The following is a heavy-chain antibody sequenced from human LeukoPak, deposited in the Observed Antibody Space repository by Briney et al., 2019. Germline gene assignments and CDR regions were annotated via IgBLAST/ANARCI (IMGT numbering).Heavy chain of an antibody. J-gene: IGHJ4*02. CDR3: ARDSRGYFDY. D-gene: IGHD3-22*01. CDR2: IRPDGSGT. V-gene: IGHV3-7*01. Sequence: GGSLRLSCAASGFSFSNFWMRWVRQAPGKGPEWVANIRPDGSGTDYVDSVKGRFTISRDNAKNSLYLQMNSLRAGDTAVYYCARDSRGYFDYWGQGALVTVSS. CDR1: GFSFSNFW.